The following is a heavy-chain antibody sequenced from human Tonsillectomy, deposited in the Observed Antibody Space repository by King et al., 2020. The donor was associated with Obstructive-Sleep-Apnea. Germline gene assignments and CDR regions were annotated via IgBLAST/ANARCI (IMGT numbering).Heavy chain of an antibody. CDR2: ISYDGSNK. V-gene: IGHV3-30*04. J-gene: IGHJ4*02. CDR3: ARVADEWGLASSSCLDY. CDR1: GFTFSSYA. D-gene: IGHD6-6*01. Sequence: VQLVESGGGVVQPGRSLRLSCAASGFTFSSYAMHWVRQAPGKGLEWVAVISYDGSNKYYADSVKGRFTISRDNSKNTLYLQMNSLRAEDTAVYYCARVADEWGLASSSCLDYWGQGTLVTVSS.